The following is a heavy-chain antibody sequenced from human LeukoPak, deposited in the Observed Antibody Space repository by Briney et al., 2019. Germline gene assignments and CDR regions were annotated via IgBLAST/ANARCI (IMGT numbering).Heavy chain of an antibody. D-gene: IGHD4-23*01. CDR3: ARKTVVGSYFDY. J-gene: IGHJ4*02. V-gene: IGHV3-7*03. CDR2: IKQDGSDK. CDR1: GFTFSAYW. Sequence: GGSLRLSCAASGFTFSAYWMSWVRQAPGKGLEWVANIKQDGSDKFYVDSVKGRFTISRDNAKNSLYLQMNSLRAEDTAVYYCARKTVVGSYFDYWGQGTPVTVSS.